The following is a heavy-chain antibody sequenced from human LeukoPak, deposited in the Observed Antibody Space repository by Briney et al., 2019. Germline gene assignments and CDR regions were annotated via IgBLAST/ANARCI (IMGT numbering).Heavy chain of an antibody. CDR1: GFSLSTSGMR. D-gene: IGHD3-16*01. CDR2: IDWDDDK. V-gene: IGHV2-70*04. J-gene: IGHJ6*04. Sequence: SGPTLVNPTQTLTLTCTFSGFSLSTSGMRVSWIRQPPGKALEWLARIDWDDDKFYSTSLKTRLTISKDTSKNQVVLTMTDMDPVDTATYYCARSDYVSYGMDVWGKGTTVTVSS. CDR3: ARSDYVSYGMDV.